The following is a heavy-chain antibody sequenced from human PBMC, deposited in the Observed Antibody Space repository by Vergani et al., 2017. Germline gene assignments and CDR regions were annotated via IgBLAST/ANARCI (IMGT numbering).Heavy chain of an antibody. CDR1: GFTFSSYA. CDR3: AKDPLGSYSLRFDY. V-gene: IGHV3-23*01. CDR2: ISGGGSNT. D-gene: IGHD1-26*01. Sequence: EVQLLESGGVLVQPGGSLRLSCAASGFTFSSYAMSWVRQPPGKGLEWVSGISGGGSNTYYADSVKGRFTISRNNSKNTLYLQMNSLRAEDTAVYCCAKDPLGSYSLRFDYWGQGTLVTVSS. J-gene: IGHJ4*02.